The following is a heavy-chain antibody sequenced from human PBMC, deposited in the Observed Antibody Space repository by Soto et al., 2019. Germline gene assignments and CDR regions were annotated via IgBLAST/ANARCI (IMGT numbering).Heavy chain of an antibody. V-gene: IGHV4-4*07. CDR3: ARVYDSSGFYFYFDH. Sequence: SATIALTCTIILLSIPIYFWTWTKQAAGKGLEWIGRIYSSGSTNYNPSLKSRVTMSVDTSKNQFSLKLSSVTAADTAVYYCARVYDSSGFYFYFDHWGQGTPVTVS. J-gene: IGHJ4*02. D-gene: IGHD3-22*01. CDR1: LLSIPIYF. CDR2: IYSSGST.